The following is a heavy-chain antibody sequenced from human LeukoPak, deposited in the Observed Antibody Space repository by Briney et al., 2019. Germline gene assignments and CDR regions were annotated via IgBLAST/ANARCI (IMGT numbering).Heavy chain of an antibody. J-gene: IGHJ3*02. V-gene: IGHV1-2*06. Sequence: LGASVKVSCKPSGYAFTAYHMHWVRQAPGQGLEWMGRIIPNSGATNYAQNFQGRVTMTRDTSISTAYMELSRLRPDDTAVYYCERVISGGFDIWGQGTMLTVSS. CDR3: ERVISGGFDI. D-gene: IGHD2-15*01. CDR2: IIPNSGAT. CDR1: GYAFTAYH.